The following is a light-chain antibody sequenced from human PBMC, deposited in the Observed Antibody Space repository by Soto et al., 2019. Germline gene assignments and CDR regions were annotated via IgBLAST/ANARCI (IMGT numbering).Light chain of an antibody. Sequence: QSALTQPASVSGSPGQSITISCTGTSSDVGGYNYVSWYQQHAGKAPKLIIYEVSNRPSGVSNSYSGSKSGNTASLTISGLQAEDEAEYYCSSYTSSSTPGVVFGGGTKLTVL. V-gene: IGLV2-14*01. CDR2: EVS. J-gene: IGLJ2*01. CDR3: SSYTSSSTPGVV. CDR1: SSDVGGYNY.